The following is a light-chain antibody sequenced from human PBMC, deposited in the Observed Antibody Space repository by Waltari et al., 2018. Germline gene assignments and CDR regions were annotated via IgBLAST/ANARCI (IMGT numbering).Light chain of an antibody. Sequence: DIVMTQSPDSLAVSLGERATSNCKSNQRVLYSSNNKNYLAWYQQKPGQPPKLLIYWASTRESGVPDRFSGSGSGTDFTLTISSLQAEDVAVYYCQQYYSIPYTFGQGTKLEIK. J-gene: IGKJ2*01. V-gene: IGKV4-1*01. CDR2: WAS. CDR3: QQYYSIPYT. CDR1: QRVLYSSNNKNY.